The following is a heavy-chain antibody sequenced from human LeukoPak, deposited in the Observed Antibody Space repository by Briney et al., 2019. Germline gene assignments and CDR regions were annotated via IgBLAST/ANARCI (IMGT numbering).Heavy chain of an antibody. CDR1: GFTFTTYA. V-gene: IGHV3-23*01. D-gene: IGHD1-26*01. Sequence: TGGSLRLSCAASGFTFTTYAMSWVRQAPGKGLEWFSSITGSGDSTYYADSVKGRFTISIDNSKNTLYLQMNSLRAEDTAIYHCARDGGSYLQPTDYWGQGTLVTVSS. CDR2: ITGSGDST. J-gene: IGHJ4*02. CDR3: ARDGGSYLQPTDY.